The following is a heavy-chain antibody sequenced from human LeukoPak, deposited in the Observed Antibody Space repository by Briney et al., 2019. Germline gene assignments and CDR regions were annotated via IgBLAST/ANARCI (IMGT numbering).Heavy chain of an antibody. V-gene: IGHV3-33*01. CDR3: ARGRSPTVVTFLDY. Sequence: GGSLRLSCAASGFTFSSYGMHWVRQAPDKGLEWVAVIWYDGSNKYYADSMKGRFTISRDNSKNTLYLQMNSLRAEDTAVYYCARGRSPTVVTFLDYWGQGTLVIVSS. CDR1: GFTFSSYG. D-gene: IGHD4-23*01. J-gene: IGHJ4*02. CDR2: IWYDGSNK.